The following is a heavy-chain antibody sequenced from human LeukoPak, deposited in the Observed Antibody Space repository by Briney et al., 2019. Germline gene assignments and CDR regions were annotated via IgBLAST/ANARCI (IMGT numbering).Heavy chain of an antibody. D-gene: IGHD6-6*01. Sequence: PSETLSLTCTVSGGSISSYYWSWIRQPAGKGLEWIGRIYTSGSTNYNPSLKSRVTMSVDTSKNQFSLKLSSVTAADTAVYYCARDRSSPRDYYYYMDVWGKGTTVTVSS. CDR3: ARDRSSPRDYYYYMDV. V-gene: IGHV4-4*07. CDR1: GGSISSYY. J-gene: IGHJ6*03. CDR2: IYTSGST.